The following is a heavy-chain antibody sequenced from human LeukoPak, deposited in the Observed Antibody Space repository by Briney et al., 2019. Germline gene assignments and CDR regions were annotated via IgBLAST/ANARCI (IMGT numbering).Heavy chain of an antibody. CDR2: ISSSSSYI. CDR1: GFTFSSYS. Sequence: GGSLRLSCAASGFTFSSYSMNWVRQAPGKGLEWVSSISSSSSYIYYADSMKGRFTISRDNAKNSLYLQMNSLRAEDTAVYYCARESARITIFGVAPPAFDYWGQGTLVTVSS. CDR3: ARESARITIFGVAPPAFDY. J-gene: IGHJ4*02. V-gene: IGHV3-21*01. D-gene: IGHD3-3*01.